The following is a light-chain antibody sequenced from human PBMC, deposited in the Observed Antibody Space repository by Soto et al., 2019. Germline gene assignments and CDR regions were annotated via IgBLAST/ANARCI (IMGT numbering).Light chain of an antibody. CDR2: EAT. CDR3: QQANSFPIT. CDR1: QGLKF. J-gene: IGKJ5*01. V-gene: IGKV1-12*01. Sequence: DLQMTQSPSSVSASVGATVTITCRASQGLKFLAWYQQKPGKAPRLLIYEATNLQSGVPPRFSGIGSGTDGTITISSLQPEDGETYFGQQANSFPITFGQGTRLEIK.